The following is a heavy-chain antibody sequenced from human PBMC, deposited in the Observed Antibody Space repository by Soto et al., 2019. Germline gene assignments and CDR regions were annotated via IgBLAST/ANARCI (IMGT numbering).Heavy chain of an antibody. CDR3: AGRCDGTSRLEHFDY. Sequence: GASVKVSCKASGGTFNNYVINWVRQAPRQGLEWMAGIIPIFGTPNYAQKFQGRVTITADKSTSTAYMELNSLRSEDTAVYYWAGRCDGTSRLEHFDYWGQGTRVTVCS. V-gene: IGHV1-69*06. J-gene: IGHJ4*02. CDR2: IIPIFGTP. CDR1: GGTFNNYV. D-gene: IGHD2-2*01.